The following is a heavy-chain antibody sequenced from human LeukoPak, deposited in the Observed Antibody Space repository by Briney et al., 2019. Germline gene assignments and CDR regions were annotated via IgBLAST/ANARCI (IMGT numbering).Heavy chain of an antibody. CDR2: INKDGGEK. CDR3: ARDGRDSSGYYYLYYFDY. J-gene: IGHJ4*02. V-gene: IGHV3-7*01. Sequence: GGSLRLSCAASGFTFSSYWMSWVRQAPGKGLEWVANINKDGGEKYYVDSVKGRFTISRDNSKNTLYLQMNSLRAEDTAVYYCARDGRDSSGYYYLYYFDYWGQGTLVTVSS. CDR1: GFTFSSYW. D-gene: IGHD3-22*01.